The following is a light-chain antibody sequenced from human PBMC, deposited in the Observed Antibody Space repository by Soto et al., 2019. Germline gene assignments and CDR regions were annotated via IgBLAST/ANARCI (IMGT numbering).Light chain of an antibody. V-gene: IGKV1-5*03. CDR3: QQYNDNWT. CDR1: QSISSW. J-gene: IGKJ1*01. CDR2: KAS. Sequence: DIQMTPSPSTLSASVGDRVTITCRASQSISSWLAWYQQKPGTAPKLLIYKASTLQSGVPSRFSGSGSGTEFTLTICSLQPDDSATYYCQQYNDNWTFGQGTKVEIK.